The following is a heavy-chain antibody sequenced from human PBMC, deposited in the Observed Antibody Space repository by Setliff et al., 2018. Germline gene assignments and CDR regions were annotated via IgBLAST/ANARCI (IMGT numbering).Heavy chain of an antibody. CDR1: GGTFSSYA. J-gene: IGHJ6*02. Sequence: ASVKVSCKASGGTFSSYAISGVRQAPGQGLEWMGGIIPIFGTANYAQKFQGRATITADESTSTAYMELSSLRSEDTAVYYCARDSRGLVPAAIEGSYYYYGMDVWGQGTTFTVSS. V-gene: IGHV1-69*13. D-gene: IGHD2-2*02. CDR3: ARDSRGLVPAAIEGSYYYYGMDV. CDR2: IIPIFGTA.